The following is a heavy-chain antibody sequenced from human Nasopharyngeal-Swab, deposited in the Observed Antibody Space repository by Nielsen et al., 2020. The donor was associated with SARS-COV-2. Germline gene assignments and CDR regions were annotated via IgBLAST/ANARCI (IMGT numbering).Heavy chain of an antibody. J-gene: IGHJ4*02. Sequence: GSSLNISCAASGFTSSSFVMHWVRQAPGKGLEWVTVISSDGSDKQYVDSVKGRFTISRDNSKNTLYLQMKSLRAEDPGEKNCASQRENTKNFAYWGQGTLVTVSS. CDR2: ISSDGSDK. V-gene: IGHV3-30*03. CDR3: ASQRENTKNFAY. D-gene: IGHD1-1*01. CDR1: GFTSSSFV.